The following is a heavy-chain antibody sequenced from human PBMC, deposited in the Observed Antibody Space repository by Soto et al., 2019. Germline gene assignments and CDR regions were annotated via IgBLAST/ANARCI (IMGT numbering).Heavy chain of an antibody. V-gene: IGHV1-8*01. Sequence: QVQLVQSGAEVKKPGASVKVSCKASGYTFTSYDINWVRQATGQGLEWMGWMNPNSGNTGYAQKFQGRVTMTRNTSMSAAYMEMSSRRSEDTAVYYCARGRGSNYYYYYGMDVWGQGTTVTVSS. J-gene: IGHJ6*02. D-gene: IGHD4-4*01. CDR1: GYTFTSYD. CDR3: ARGRGSNYYYYYGMDV. CDR2: MNPNSGNT.